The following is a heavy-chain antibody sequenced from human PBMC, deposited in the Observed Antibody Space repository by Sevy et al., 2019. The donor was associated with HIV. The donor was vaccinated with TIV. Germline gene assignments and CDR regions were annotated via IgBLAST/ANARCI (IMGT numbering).Heavy chain of an antibody. V-gene: IGHV3-9*01. CDR1: GFTFDDYG. CDR3: AKAGVGEPQLVGTFDY. CDR2: ISWNSGSI. J-gene: IGHJ4*02. D-gene: IGHD6-13*01. Sequence: GGSLRLSCAASGFTFDDYGMHWVRQAPGKGLQWVSGISWNSGSIGYADSVKGRFTISRDNAKNSLYLQMNSLRAEDTALYFCAKAGVGEPQLVGTFDYCGQGTLVTVSS.